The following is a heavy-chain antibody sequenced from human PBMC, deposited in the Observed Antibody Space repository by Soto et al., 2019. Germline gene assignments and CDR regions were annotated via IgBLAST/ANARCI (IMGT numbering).Heavy chain of an antibody. D-gene: IGHD3-3*01. Sequence: ASVKVSCKASGYTFTSYGISWVRQAPGQGLEWMGWISAYNGNTNYAQKLQGRVTMTTDTSTSTAYMELRSLRSDDTAVYYCARDAYPTIFGVVITPPDYYYYYMDVWGKGTTVTVSS. CDR2: ISAYNGNT. V-gene: IGHV1-18*01. CDR3: ARDAYPTIFGVVITPPDYYYYYMDV. J-gene: IGHJ6*03. CDR1: GYTFTSYG.